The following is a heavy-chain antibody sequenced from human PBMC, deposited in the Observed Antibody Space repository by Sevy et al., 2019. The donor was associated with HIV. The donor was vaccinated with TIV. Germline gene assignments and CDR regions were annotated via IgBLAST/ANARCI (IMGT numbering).Heavy chain of an antibody. CDR2: ISSGGLII. V-gene: IGHV3-11*01. D-gene: IGHD6-25*01. CDR3: ARVRVAAADYYFDY. CDR1: GFSFSDYY. J-gene: IGHJ4*02. Sequence: GGSLRLSCATSGFSFSDYYMSWIRQAPGKGLEWISYISSGGLIIYYADSVKSRFTISRENTNNPLYLRMNSLRAEDTAVYYCARVRVAAADYYFDYWGQGTLVTVSS.